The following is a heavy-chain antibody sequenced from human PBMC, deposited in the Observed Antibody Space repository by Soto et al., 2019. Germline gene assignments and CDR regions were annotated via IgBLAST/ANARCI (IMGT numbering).Heavy chain of an antibody. V-gene: IGHV3-74*01. Sequence: GSLRISCAASGFTLSGRSMHWVRQAPGKGLVWVSGIDNAGTDSTYADSVKGRFTSSRDNAKNMLYLQMNSLRVEDTAVYYCARGWFGPDVWGKGTTVTVSS. J-gene: IGHJ6*04. CDR1: GFTLSGRS. D-gene: IGHD3-10*01. CDR2: IDNAGTDS. CDR3: ARGWFGPDV.